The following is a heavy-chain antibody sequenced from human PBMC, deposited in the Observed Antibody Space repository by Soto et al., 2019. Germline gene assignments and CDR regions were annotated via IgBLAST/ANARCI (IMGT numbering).Heavy chain of an antibody. CDR1: GYSISSSNW. J-gene: IGHJ4*02. Sequence: QVQLQESGPGLVKPSDTLSLTCAVSGYSISSSNWWGWLRQPPGKGLEWIGYIYYSGTTYYNPSLKSRVTMSLDTSKNQFSLKLTSVTAVDTAVYYCARREIQGPIDYWGQGTLVTVSS. D-gene: IGHD1-26*01. CDR2: IYYSGTT. V-gene: IGHV4-28*01. CDR3: ARREIQGPIDY.